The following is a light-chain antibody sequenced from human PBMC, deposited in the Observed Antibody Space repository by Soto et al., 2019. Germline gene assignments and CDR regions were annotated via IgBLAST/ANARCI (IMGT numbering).Light chain of an antibody. V-gene: IGLV2-8*01. CDR1: SSDIGVYNY. CDR3: SSYASDINFDV. CDR2: EVS. J-gene: IGLJ3*02. Sequence: QSALTQPPSASGSPGQSVTISCAGTSSDIGVYNYVSWYQHHPGKAPKLIIYEVSKRPSGVPDRFSGSKSGNTASLTVSGLQAEDEADYYCSSYASDINFDVFGGGTKLTVL.